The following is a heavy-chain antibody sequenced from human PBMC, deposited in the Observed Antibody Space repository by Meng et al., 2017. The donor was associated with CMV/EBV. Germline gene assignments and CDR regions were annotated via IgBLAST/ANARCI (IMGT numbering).Heavy chain of an antibody. CDR3: ARARITMVRGVIGYYYYGMDV. CDR1: GFTVSSNY. D-gene: IGHD3-10*01. CDR2: IYSGGST. J-gene: IGHJ6*02. V-gene: IGHV3-53*01. Sequence: GESLKISCAASGFTVSSNYMSWVRQAPGKGLEWVSVIYSGGSTYYADSVKGRFTISRDNSKNTLYLQMNSLRAEDTAVYYCARARITMVRGVIGYYYYGMDVWGQGTTVTVSS.